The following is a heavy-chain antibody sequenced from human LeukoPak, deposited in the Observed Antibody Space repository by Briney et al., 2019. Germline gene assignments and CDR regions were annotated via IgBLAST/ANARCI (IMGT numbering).Heavy chain of an antibody. Sequence: SETLSLTCTVSGGSISSGGYYWRWIRQPPGKGLEWIGYIYHSGSTYYNPSLKSRVTISVDRSKNQFSLKLSSVTAADTAVYYCARTGGIAARIYYFDYWGQGTLVTVSS. CDR1: GGSISSGGYY. V-gene: IGHV4-30-2*01. CDR2: IYHSGST. CDR3: ARTGGIAARIYYFDY. J-gene: IGHJ4*02. D-gene: IGHD6-6*01.